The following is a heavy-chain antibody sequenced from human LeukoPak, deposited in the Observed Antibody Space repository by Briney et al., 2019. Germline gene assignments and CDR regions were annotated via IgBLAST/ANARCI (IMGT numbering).Heavy chain of an antibody. D-gene: IGHD5-12*01. J-gene: IGHJ5*02. CDR1: GGSFSGYY. Sequence: SETLSLTCAVYGGSFSGYYWSWIRQPPGKGLEWIGEINHSGSTNYNPSLKSRVTISVDTSKNQFSLKLSSVTAADTAVYYCARGLSVGFRGHSGYDYFDPWGQGTLVTVSS. CDR2: INHSGST. CDR3: ARGLSVGFRGHSGYDYFDP. V-gene: IGHV4-34*01.